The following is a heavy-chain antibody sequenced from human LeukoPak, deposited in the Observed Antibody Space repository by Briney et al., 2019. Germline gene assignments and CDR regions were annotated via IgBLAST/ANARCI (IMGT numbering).Heavy chain of an antibody. CDR1: RDSISGYY. CDR3: ARHFHSSSPRDY. Sequence: PSETLSLTCTVSRDSISGYYWSWVRQPPGKGLEWIGYIYYTGSTNYNPSLKSRVTISVDTSKNQFSLKLSSVTAADTAVYYCARHFHSSSPRDYWGQGTLVTVSS. D-gene: IGHD6-6*01. CDR2: IYYTGST. V-gene: IGHV4-59*08. J-gene: IGHJ4*02.